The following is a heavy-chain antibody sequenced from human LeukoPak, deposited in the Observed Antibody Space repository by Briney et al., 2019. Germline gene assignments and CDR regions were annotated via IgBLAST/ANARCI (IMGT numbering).Heavy chain of an antibody. CDR3: ARHFSYYYYYYMDV. D-gene: IGHD3-3*01. J-gene: IGHJ6*03. CDR1: GGSISSSSYY. CDR2: IYYSGST. Sequence: KPSETLSLTCTVSGGSISSSSYYWGWIRQPPGKGLEWIGSIYYSGSTYYNPSLMSRVTISVDTSKNQFSLKLSSVTAADTAVYYCARHFSYYYYYYMDVWGKGTTVTVSS. V-gene: IGHV4-39*01.